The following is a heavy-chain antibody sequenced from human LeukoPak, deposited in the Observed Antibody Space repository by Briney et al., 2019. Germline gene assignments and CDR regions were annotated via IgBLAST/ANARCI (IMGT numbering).Heavy chain of an antibody. J-gene: IGHJ4*02. V-gene: IGHV1-2*02. CDR2: INPNSGGT. Sequence: ASVKVSCKASGYTFTSYYMHWGRLAPGPGLEWMGWINPNSGGTNYAQKFQGRVTMTRDTSISTAYMELSRLRSDDTAVYYCARDGGSYSIDYWGQGTLVTVSS. CDR3: ARDGGSYSIDY. D-gene: IGHD1-26*01. CDR1: GYTFTSYY.